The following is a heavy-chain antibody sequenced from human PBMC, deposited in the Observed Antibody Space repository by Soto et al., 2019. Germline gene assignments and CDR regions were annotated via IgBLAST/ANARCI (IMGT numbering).Heavy chain of an antibody. CDR1: GFTFSSYA. CDR3: ASPGMGATLDY. V-gene: IGHV3-23*01. J-gene: IGHJ4*02. CDR2: ISGSGGST. Sequence: EVQLLESGGGLVQPGGSLRLSCAASGFTFSSYAMSWVRQAPGKGLEWVSAISGSGGSTYYADSVKGRFTISRDNSKNPLYLQMTSLRAEDTAVYYCASPGMGATLDYWGQGTLVTVSS. D-gene: IGHD1-26*01.